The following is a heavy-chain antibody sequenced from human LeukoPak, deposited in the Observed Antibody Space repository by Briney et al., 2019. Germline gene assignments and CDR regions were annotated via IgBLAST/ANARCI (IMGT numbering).Heavy chain of an antibody. Sequence: SETLSLNCTVSACSISSSSYYWGWLRQPPGKGLGWIGSIYYSGSTYYNPSLKSRVTISVDTSTNQFSLKLSSVTAADTAVYYCARDQRDYYGSGSYYMGDYWGQGTLVTVSS. J-gene: IGHJ4*02. CDR1: ACSISSSSYY. CDR2: IYYSGST. V-gene: IGHV4-39*07. CDR3: ARDQRDYYGSGSYYMGDY. D-gene: IGHD3-10*01.